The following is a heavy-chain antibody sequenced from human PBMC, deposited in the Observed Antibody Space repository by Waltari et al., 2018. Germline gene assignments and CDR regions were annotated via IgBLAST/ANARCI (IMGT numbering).Heavy chain of an antibody. Sequence: QVQLQQWGAGLLKPSDTLSLTCAVFGESFSGFYWTWIRQSPGKGLEWIGEINHSGSTKDNPSPESRVTISIDTPKNQFSLRLTSVTAADAGVYYCARVKGISMIVEIRYGMDVWGQGTTVTVSS. CDR3: ARVKGISMIVEIRYGMDV. V-gene: IGHV4-34*01. CDR2: INHSGST. CDR1: GESFSGFY. D-gene: IGHD2-21*01. J-gene: IGHJ6*02.